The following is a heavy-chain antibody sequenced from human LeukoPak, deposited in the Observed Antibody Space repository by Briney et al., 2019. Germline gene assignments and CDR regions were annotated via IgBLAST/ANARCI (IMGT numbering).Heavy chain of an antibody. Sequence: GRSLRLSCAASGFTFDDYAMHWVRQAPGKGLEWVSGISWNSGSIGYADSVKGRLTISRDNAKNSLYLQMNSLRAEDTALYYCAKEAVAGAIDYWGQGTLVTVSS. J-gene: IGHJ4*02. CDR1: GFTFDDYA. CDR2: ISWNSGSI. CDR3: AKEAVAGAIDY. V-gene: IGHV3-9*01. D-gene: IGHD6-19*01.